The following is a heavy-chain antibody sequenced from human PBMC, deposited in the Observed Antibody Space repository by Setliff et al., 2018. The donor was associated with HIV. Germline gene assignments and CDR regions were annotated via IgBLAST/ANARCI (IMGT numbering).Heavy chain of an antibody. CDR1: GVSISAYF. D-gene: IGHD3-22*01. Sequence: SQTLSLTCAVSGVSISAYFWSWSRQSPEKGLEWIGYIDNSGNTNYNPPHKSRVTSSVDPSKNQYSLKLSSVTAADAAVYYCAGRVYYYDSSGYLREEGFDPWGQGTLVTVSS. CDR3: AGRVYYYDSSGYLREEGFDP. CDR2: IDNSGNT. J-gene: IGHJ5*02. V-gene: IGHV4-59*08.